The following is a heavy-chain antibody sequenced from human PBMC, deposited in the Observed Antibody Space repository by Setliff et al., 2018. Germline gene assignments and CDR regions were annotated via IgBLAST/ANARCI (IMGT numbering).Heavy chain of an antibody. D-gene: IGHD3-10*01. Sequence: GSLRLSCAASGFTFSDYSMNWVRQAPGKGLQWVSYISSASRTIHYADSVKGRFTISRDNSKNTLYLQMNSLRAEDTAVYYCARGGLQIWSASGAFDIWGRGVLVTVSS. CDR1: GFTFSDYS. CDR3: ARGGLQIWSASGAFDI. CDR2: ISSASRTI. J-gene: IGHJ3*02. V-gene: IGHV3-48*01.